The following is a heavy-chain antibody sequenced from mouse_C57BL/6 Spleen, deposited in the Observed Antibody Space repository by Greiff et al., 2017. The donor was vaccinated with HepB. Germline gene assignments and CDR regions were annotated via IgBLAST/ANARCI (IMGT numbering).Heavy chain of an antibody. CDR3: ASYDGYSGTGFYAMDY. CDR2: INPSSGYT. CDR1: GYTFTSYW. V-gene: IGHV1-7*01. J-gene: IGHJ4*01. Sequence: VQLQQSGAELAKPGASVKLSCKASGYTFTSYWMHWVKQRPGQGLDWIGYINPSSGYTKYNQTFKDKPTLTADKSSSTAYMQLSSLTYEESAGYYCASYDGYSGTGFYAMDYWGQGTSVTVSS. D-gene: IGHD2-3*01.